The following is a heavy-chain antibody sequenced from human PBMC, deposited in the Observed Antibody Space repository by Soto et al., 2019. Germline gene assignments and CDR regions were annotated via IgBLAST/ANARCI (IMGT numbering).Heavy chain of an antibody. CDR3: ARDNPLPYDFWSGYYEYWFDP. D-gene: IGHD3-3*01. J-gene: IGHJ5*02. Sequence: SWTLSLTCTVSGASISSYYWRWIRQPPGTGLEWIGYIYYSGSTNYNPSLKSLVTISVDTSKNQFSLKLSSVTAADTAVYYCARDNPLPYDFWSGYYEYWFDPWGQGTLVTVSS. CDR2: IYYSGST. V-gene: IGHV4-59*01. CDR1: GASISSYY.